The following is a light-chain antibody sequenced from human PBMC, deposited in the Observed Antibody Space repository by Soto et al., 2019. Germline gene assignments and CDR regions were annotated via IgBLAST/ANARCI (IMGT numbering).Light chain of an antibody. CDR2: DDN. Sequence: QSVLTQPPSVPAAPGQTVTVSCSGSTSNIGNNHVSWYQHLPGAAPKLRIYDDNKRPSGIPDRFSGSKSGTSATLGITGLQTGDEADYYCATWDSSLSVALFGGGTKLTV. J-gene: IGLJ2*01. V-gene: IGLV1-51*01. CDR3: ATWDSSLSVAL. CDR1: TSNIGNNH.